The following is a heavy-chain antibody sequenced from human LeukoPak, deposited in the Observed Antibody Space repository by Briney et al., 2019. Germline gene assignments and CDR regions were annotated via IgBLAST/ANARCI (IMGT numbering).Heavy chain of an antibody. CDR1: GFTFSSYA. CDR2: ISGSGGST. D-gene: IGHD3-22*01. J-gene: IGHJ4*02. Sequence: GGTLRLSCAASGFTFSSYAMSWVRQAPGKGLEWVSAISGSGGSTYYADSVKGRFTISRDNSKNTLYLQMNSLRAEDTAVYYCAKVVFDSSGYYPFDYWGQGTLVTVSS. V-gene: IGHV3-23*01. CDR3: AKVVFDSSGYYPFDY.